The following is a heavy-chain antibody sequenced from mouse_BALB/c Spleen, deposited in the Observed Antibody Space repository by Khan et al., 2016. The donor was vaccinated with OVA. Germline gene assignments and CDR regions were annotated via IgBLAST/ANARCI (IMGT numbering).Heavy chain of an antibody. J-gene: IGHJ2*01. CDR2: IYPGDGDT. D-gene: IGHD2-14*01. V-gene: IGHV1-87*01. Sequence: QVQLKQSGAELARPGASVKLSCKSSGYTFTSYWMQWVKQRPGQGLEWIGAIYPGDGDTRYTQKFKGKATLTADKSSSTAYMQLSSLASEDSAVYYCASYRYDYFDYWGQDTTLTVSS. CDR3: ASYRYDYFDY. CDR1: GYTFTSYW.